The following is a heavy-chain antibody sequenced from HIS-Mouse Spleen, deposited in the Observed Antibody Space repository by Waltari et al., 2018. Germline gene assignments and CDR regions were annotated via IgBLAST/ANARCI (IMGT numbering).Heavy chain of an antibody. CDR3: ARFTPVSGSFDY. J-gene: IGHJ4*02. Sequence: EVQLVESGGGLVQPGGSLRLSCAASGFTVSSNYMSWVRQAPGKGLEWVSVIDSGGSTYYADSVKGRFTISRDNSKNTLYLQMNSLRAEDTAVYYCARFTPVSGSFDYWGQGTLVTVSS. V-gene: IGHV3-66*01. CDR1: GFTVSSNY. D-gene: IGHD1-26*01. CDR2: IDSGGST.